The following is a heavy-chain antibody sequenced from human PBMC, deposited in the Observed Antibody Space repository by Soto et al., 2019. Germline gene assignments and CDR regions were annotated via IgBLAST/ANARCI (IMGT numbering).Heavy chain of an antibody. J-gene: IGHJ4*02. V-gene: IGHV1-69*12. D-gene: IGHD5-18*01. CDR2: IIPMFGTA. CDR3: ASGIQLWLRRIHNGYSG. CDR1: GGTFSTYA. Sequence: QVQLVQSGAEVKKPESSVKVSCKAPGGTFSTYAISWVRQAPGQGLEWMGGIIPMFGTANYAQRFQDRVTITADESTNTVYMELSSLRSADTAVYFCASGIQLWLRRIHNGYSGWGQGTLVTVSS.